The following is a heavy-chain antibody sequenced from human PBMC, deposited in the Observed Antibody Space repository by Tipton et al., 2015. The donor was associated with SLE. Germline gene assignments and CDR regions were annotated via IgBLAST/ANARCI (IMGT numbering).Heavy chain of an antibody. CDR2: IYFPGST. D-gene: IGHD3-22*01. V-gene: IGHV4-39*07. CDR3: ARSLNYYDTSGYYPFYYMDV. CDR1: GGSINSDSYY. J-gene: IGHJ6*03. Sequence: TLSLTCSVSGGSINSDSYYWGWIRQSPGKGLEWIGNIYFPGSTYYNLSLKSRLTISVDTSKNQFSLKLSSVTAADTAVYYCARSLNYYDTSGYYPFYYMDVWGKGTTVTVSS.